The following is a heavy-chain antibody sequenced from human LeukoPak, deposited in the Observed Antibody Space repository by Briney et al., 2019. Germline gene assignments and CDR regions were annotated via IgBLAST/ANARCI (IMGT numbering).Heavy chain of an antibody. V-gene: IGHV4-39*01. CDR1: GGSISSSSYY. CDR2: IYYSGST. Sequence: SETLSLTCTVSGGSISSSSYYWGWIRQPPGKGLEWIGSIYYSGSTYYNPSLKSRVTISVDTSKNQFSLKLSSVTAADTAVYYCARGYYDILTRQNWFDPWGQGTLVTVSS. J-gene: IGHJ5*02. CDR3: ARGYYDILTRQNWFDP. D-gene: IGHD3-9*01.